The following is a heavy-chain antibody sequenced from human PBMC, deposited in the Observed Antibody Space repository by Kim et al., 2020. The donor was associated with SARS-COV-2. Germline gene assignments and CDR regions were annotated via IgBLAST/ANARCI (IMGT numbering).Heavy chain of an antibody. V-gene: IGHV3-11*04. Sequence: KGRFTIARDNAKNSLYLQMNSLRAEDTAVYYCARDGGEYYDILTGNPSDVWGQGTTVTVSS. D-gene: IGHD3-9*01. CDR3: ARDGGEYYDILTGNPSDV. J-gene: IGHJ6*02.